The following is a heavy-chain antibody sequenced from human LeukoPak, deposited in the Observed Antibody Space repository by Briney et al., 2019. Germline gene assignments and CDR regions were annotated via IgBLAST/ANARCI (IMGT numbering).Heavy chain of an antibody. CDR1: GGSISSSSYY. CDR3: ARGKQDIVATAPYDY. Sequence: SETLSLTCTVSGGSISSSSYYWGWIRQPPGKGLEWIGSIYYSGSTYYSPSLKSRVTISVDTSKNQFSLKLSSVTAADTAVYYCARGKQDIVATAPYDYWGQGTLVTVSS. J-gene: IGHJ4*02. V-gene: IGHV4-39*01. CDR2: IYYSGST. D-gene: IGHD5-12*01.